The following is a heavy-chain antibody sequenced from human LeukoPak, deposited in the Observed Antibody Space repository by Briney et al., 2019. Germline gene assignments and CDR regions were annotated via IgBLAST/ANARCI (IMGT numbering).Heavy chain of an antibody. CDR1: GFTFDDYG. Sequence: PGGSLRLSCGASGFTFDDYGMSWVRHAPGRGLEWVSGINWNGGSTGYADSVKGRFTISRDNAKNSLYLQMNSLRAEDTAVYYCAKGKDYVQYYYFGMDVWGQGTTVIVSS. CDR2: INWNGGST. D-gene: IGHD4-17*01. J-gene: IGHJ6*02. CDR3: AKGKDYVQYYYFGMDV. V-gene: IGHV3-20*04.